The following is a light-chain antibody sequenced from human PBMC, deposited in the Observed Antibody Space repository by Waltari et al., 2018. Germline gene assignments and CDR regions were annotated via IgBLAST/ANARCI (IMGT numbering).Light chain of an antibody. J-gene: IGLJ3*02. CDR2: GNN. V-gene: IGLV1-40*01. CDR1: SSNIGAGYD. Sequence: QSVLTQPPSVSGVPGQRVTISCTGSSSNIGAGYDVHWYQQLPGTVPKLLIDGNNNRPSGVPDRFSGSKSGTSASLAITGLQAEDEGDYYCQSYDRSLSGWVFGGGTKLTVL. CDR3: QSYDRSLSGWV.